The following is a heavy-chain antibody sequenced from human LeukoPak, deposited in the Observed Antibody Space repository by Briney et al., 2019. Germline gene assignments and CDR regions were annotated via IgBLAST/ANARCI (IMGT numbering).Heavy chain of an antibody. Sequence: ASVKVSCKASGYTFTAYYMHWVRQAPGQGLEWMGWINPKSGGTNYPQKFQGRVTMTRDTSISTAYMELSSLTYDDTAVYYCARGVLLQGRGAFDIWGQGAMVTVSS. D-gene: IGHD1-26*01. CDR2: INPKSGGT. CDR1: GYTFTAYY. CDR3: ARGVLLQGRGAFDI. V-gene: IGHV1-2*02. J-gene: IGHJ3*02.